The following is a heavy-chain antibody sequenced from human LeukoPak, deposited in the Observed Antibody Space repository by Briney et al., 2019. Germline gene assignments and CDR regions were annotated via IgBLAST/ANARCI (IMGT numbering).Heavy chain of an antibody. V-gene: IGHV1-69*13. Sequence: ASVKVSCKASGGTFSSYAISWVRQAPGQGLEWMGGIIPIFGTANYAQKFQGRVTITADESTSTAYMELSSLRSEDTAVYYCARVGGPAHLQKYFQHWGQGTLVTVSS. CDR3: ARVGGPAHLQKYFQH. J-gene: IGHJ1*01. CDR2: IIPIFGTA. CDR1: GGTFSSYA. D-gene: IGHD3-16*01.